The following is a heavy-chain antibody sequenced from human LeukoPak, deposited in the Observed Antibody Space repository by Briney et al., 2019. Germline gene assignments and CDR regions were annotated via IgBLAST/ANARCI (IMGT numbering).Heavy chain of an antibody. CDR3: ARADEGWELLLYYYYYMDV. CDR1: GYTFTSYD. J-gene: IGHJ6*03. CDR2: MNPNSGNT. V-gene: IGHV1-8*03. D-gene: IGHD1-26*01. Sequence: ASVKVSCKASGYTFTSYDINWVRQATGHGLEWMGWMNPNSGNTGYAQKFQGRVTITRNTSISTAYMELSSLRSEDTAVYYCARADEGWELLLYYYYYMDVWGKGTTVTVSS.